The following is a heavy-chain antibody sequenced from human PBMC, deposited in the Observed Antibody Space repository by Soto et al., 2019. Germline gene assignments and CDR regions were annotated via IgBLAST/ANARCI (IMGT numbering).Heavy chain of an antibody. J-gene: IGHJ4*02. V-gene: IGHV3-23*01. Sequence: EVQLLESGGGLVQPGGSLRLSCAASGFTFSNYGMTWVRQAPGKGLEWVSGMSRDGGVTDYTDSVRGRFTISRDISTNTLYLQMNSLRAEDTAVYYCAKIDKFNPQSSSWAHRFDYWGQGTLVTVSS. CDR3: AKIDKFNPQSSSWAHRFDY. CDR1: GFTFSNYG. D-gene: IGHD6-13*01. CDR2: MSRDGGVT.